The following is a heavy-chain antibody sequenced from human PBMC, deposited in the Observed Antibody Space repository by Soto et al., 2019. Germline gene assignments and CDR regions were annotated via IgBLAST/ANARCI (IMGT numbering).Heavy chain of an antibody. D-gene: IGHD1-26*01. Sequence: PGGSLRLFCAASGFTFSSYAMHWVRQAPGKGLEWVAVISYDGSNKYYADSVKGRFTISRDNSKNTLYLQMNSLRAEDTAVYYCARDHVKSGSQSYYFDYWGQGTLVTVSS. CDR3: ARDHVKSGSQSYYFDY. V-gene: IGHV3-30-3*01. CDR2: ISYDGSNK. CDR1: GFTFSSYA. J-gene: IGHJ4*02.